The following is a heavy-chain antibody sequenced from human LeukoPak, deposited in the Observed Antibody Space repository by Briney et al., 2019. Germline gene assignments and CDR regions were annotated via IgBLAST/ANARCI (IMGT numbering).Heavy chain of an antibody. CDR2: INHSGST. D-gene: IGHD6-13*01. Sequence: SETLSLTCAVYGGSFSGYYWSWIRQPPGKGLEWIGVINHSGSTNSNPSLKSRGFTSVDTSTKHFSLQLSSVPAAYAALYYCARAAAGANRRGNWFDPWGQGTLVTVSS. J-gene: IGHJ5*02. V-gene: IGHV4-34*01. CDR1: GGSFSGYY. CDR3: ARAAAGANRRGNWFDP.